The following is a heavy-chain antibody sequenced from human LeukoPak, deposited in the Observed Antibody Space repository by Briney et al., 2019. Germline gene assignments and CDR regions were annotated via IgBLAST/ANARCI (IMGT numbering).Heavy chain of an antibody. CDR3: ARAIGIWSGLSY. D-gene: IGHD3-3*01. CDR2: IKQDGSEK. CDR1: GFTFSSYW. V-gene: IGHV3-7*01. J-gene: IGHJ4*02. Sequence: PGGSLRLSSAASGFTFSSYWMSWVRQAPGKGLEWVANIKQDGSEKNFVDSVKGRFTISRDNAKNSLCLQMNSLRAEDTAVYYCARAIGIWSGLSYWGQGTLVTVSS.